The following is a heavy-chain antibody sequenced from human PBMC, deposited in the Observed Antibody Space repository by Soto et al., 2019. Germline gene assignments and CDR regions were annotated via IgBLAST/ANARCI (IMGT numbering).Heavy chain of an antibody. CDR2: INPSGGST. D-gene: IGHD6-13*01. CDR3: AREPGLATAGGYYYYGMDV. J-gene: IGHJ6*02. CDR1: GYTFTSYY. V-gene: IGHV1-46*01. Sequence: QVQLVQSGAEVKKPGASVKVSCKASGYTFTSYYMHWVRQAPGQGLEWMGIINPSGGSTSYAQKFQGRVTMTSDTSTSTVYMELSSLRSEDTAVYYCAREPGLATAGGYYYYGMDVWGQGTTVTVSS.